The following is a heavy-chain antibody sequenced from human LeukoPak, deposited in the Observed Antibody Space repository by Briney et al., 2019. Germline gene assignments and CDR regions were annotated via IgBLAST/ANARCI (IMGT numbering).Heavy chain of an antibody. Sequence: ASVKVSCKASGGTFSSYAISWVRQAPGQGLEWMGWISAYNGNTNYAQKLQGRVTMTTDTSTSTAYMELRSLRSDDTAVYYCAGLHCSSTSCFPLYWGQGTLVTVSS. CDR3: AGLHCSSTSCFPLY. CDR1: GGTFSSYA. V-gene: IGHV1-18*01. CDR2: ISAYNGNT. J-gene: IGHJ4*02. D-gene: IGHD2-2*01.